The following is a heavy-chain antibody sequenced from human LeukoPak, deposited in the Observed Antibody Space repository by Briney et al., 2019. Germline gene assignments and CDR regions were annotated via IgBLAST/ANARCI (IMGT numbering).Heavy chain of an antibody. CDR3: ARDAGAIQFDY. D-gene: IGHD1-26*01. CDR2: IYYSGST. Sequence: SETLSLTCTVSGGSISSYYWSWIRQPPGKGLEWIGYIYYSGSTNYNPSLKSRVTISVDTSKNQFSLKLSSVTAADTAVYYCARDAGAIQFDYWGQGTLVTVSS. CDR1: GGSISSYY. V-gene: IGHV4-59*01. J-gene: IGHJ4*02.